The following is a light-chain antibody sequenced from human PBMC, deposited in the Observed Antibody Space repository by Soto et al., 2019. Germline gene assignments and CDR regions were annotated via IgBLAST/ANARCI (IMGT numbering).Light chain of an antibody. CDR3: ETWDSNSHWV. Sequence: QPVLTQSSSASASLGSSVKLTCTLSSGHSSYIIAWHQQQPGKAPRYLMKPEGSGSYNKGSGVPDRFSGSSSGADRYLTISNLQFEDEADYYCETWDSNSHWVFGGGTKLTV. V-gene: IGLV4-60*02. CDR1: SGHSSYI. J-gene: IGLJ3*02. CDR2: PEGSGSY.